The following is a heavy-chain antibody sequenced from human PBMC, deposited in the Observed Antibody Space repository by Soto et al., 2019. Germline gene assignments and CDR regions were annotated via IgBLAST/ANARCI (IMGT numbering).Heavy chain of an antibody. CDR3: ARTVGATRFYYSYYGMDV. CDR2: IYYSGST. CDR1: GGSISSYY. V-gene: IGHV4-59*01. D-gene: IGHD1-26*01. J-gene: IGHJ6*01. Sequence: QVQLQESGPGLVKPSETLSLTRTVSGGSISSYYWSWIRQPPGKGLEWIGYIYYSGSTNYNPSLKSRVTISVDTSKNQFSLKLSSVTAADTAVYYCARTVGATRFYYSYYGMDVW.